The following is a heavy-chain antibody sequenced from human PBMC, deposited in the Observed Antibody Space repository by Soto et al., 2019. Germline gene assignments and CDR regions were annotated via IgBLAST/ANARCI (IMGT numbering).Heavy chain of an antibody. CDR1: GFTFSSYA. J-gene: IGHJ4*02. D-gene: IGHD2-2*01. Sequence: QVQLVESGGGVVQPGRSLRLSCAASGFTFSSYAMHWVRQAPGKGLEWVAVISYDGSNKYYADSVKGRFTISRDNSKNTLYLQMNSLRAEDTAVYYCARTLVDIVVVPAAGFDYWVQGTLVTVSS. CDR2: ISYDGSNK. V-gene: IGHV3-30-3*01. CDR3: ARTLVDIVVVPAAGFDY.